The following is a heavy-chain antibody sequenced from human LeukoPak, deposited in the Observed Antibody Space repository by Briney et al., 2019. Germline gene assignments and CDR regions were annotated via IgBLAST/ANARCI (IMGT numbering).Heavy chain of an antibody. CDR1: AYTFTGYY. CDR2: INPDSGGT. CDR3: AREGSGWYGSFDY. D-gene: IGHD6-19*01. J-gene: IGHJ4*02. Sequence: VASVKVSCKASAYTFTGYYMHWVRPAPGQGLEWMGWINPDSGGTNYAQKFQGRVTMTRDTSISTAYMEVSRLRSDDTAVYYCAREGSGWYGSFDYWGQGTLVTVSS. V-gene: IGHV1-2*02.